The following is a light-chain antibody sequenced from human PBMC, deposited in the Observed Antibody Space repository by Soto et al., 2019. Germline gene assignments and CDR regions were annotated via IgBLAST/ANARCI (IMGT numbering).Light chain of an antibody. CDR1: QAIRTD. V-gene: IGKV1-17*01. Sequence: DIQMTQSPPSLSASVGDRVTITCRASQAIRTDLGWYQRKPGKAPKRLIYAASTLQSGVPSRFSGSGSGTEFTLTISSLQPEDFATYSCLQHYDFPQTFGQGTKV. J-gene: IGKJ1*01. CDR2: AAS. CDR3: LQHYDFPQT.